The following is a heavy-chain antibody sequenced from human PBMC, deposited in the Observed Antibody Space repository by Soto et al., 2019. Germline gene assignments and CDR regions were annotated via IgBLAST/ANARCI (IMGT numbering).Heavy chain of an antibody. CDR3: ARDQCGYSSSWYSSLGYYGMDV. J-gene: IGHJ6*02. D-gene: IGHD6-13*01. CDR2: VIPIFGTA. V-gene: IGHV1-69*13. Sequence: ASVKVSCKAPGGTFSSYAISWVRQAPGQGLEWMGGVIPIFGTAKYAQKFQGRVTITADESTSTGYMELRSLRSEDTAVYYCARDQCGYSSSWYSSLGYYGMDVWGQGTTVTVSS. CDR1: GGTFSSYA.